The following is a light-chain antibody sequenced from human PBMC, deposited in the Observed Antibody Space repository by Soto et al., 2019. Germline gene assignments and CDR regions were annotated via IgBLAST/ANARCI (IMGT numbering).Light chain of an antibody. CDR3: QHYGSSLWT. CDR1: QSVSSSY. CDR2: AAS. Sequence: IGLAQSPGTLSLSPGERATLSCRASQSVSSSYLAWYQQRPGQAPRLLIYAASSRAPGIPDRLSGSGSGTDFTLTISRLEPEDFSVYYCQHYGSSLWTFDQRTKVE. V-gene: IGKV3-20*01. J-gene: IGKJ1*01.